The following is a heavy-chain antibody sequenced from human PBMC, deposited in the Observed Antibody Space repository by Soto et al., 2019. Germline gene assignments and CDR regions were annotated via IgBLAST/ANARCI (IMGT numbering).Heavy chain of an antibody. D-gene: IGHD2-2*01. CDR1: GDYIHVGGYY. V-gene: IGHV4-30-4*01. CDR2: IYYTGKT. J-gene: IGHJ5*02. Sequence: SETLSLTCSVSGDYIHVGGYYWTWIRQRPGKGLEWMGYIYYTGKTYYNPSLESRLTMSVDRSKNQFSLRLTSVTAADTAVYFRGRDLTSNANCIDPWGQGTLVTVSS. CDR3: GRDLTSNANCIDP.